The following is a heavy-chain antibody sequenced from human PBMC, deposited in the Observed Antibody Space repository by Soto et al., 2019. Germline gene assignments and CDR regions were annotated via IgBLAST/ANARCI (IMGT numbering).Heavy chain of an antibody. Sequence: DVQLLESGGGLVQPGGSLRLSCAASGFTFSSYAMSWVRQAPGKGLEWVSKIGGRDGTTDYADAVKGRFTISRDNSKTMLHLQLSSLRAEDTAVYFCAREDSGWYGEFFQQRGQGTLVTVSS. CDR1: GFTFSSYA. D-gene: IGHD6-19*01. CDR3: AREDSGWYGEFFQQ. V-gene: IGHV3-23*01. J-gene: IGHJ1*01. CDR2: IGGRDGTT.